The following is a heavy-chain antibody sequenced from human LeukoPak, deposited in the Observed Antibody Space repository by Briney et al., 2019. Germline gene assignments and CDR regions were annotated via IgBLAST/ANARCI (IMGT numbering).Heavy chain of an antibody. CDR1: GYTFTGYY. CDR3: ARDPPVSTLPAFDY. D-gene: IGHD1-14*01. Sequence: ASVKVSCKASGYTFTGYYMHWVRQAPGQGLEWMGWINPNSGGTNYAQKFQGRVTMTRDTSISTAYMEPSRLRSDDTAVYYCARDPPVSTLPAFDYWGQGTLVTVSS. J-gene: IGHJ4*02. CDR2: INPNSGGT. V-gene: IGHV1-2*02.